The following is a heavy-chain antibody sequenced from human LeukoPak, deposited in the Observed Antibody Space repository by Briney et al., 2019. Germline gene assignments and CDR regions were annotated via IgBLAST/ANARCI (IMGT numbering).Heavy chain of an antibody. Sequence: GGSLRLSCAASEFTFSSYGMHWVRQAPGKGLEWVAVVWYDGSDKYYADSVKGRFTVSRDNSKSTLYLQMNSLRAEDTAVYYCARTTGDHFDSWGQGTLVTVSS. CDR1: EFTFSSYG. D-gene: IGHD2-21*02. J-gene: IGHJ4*02. V-gene: IGHV3-33*01. CDR2: VWYDGSDK. CDR3: ARTTGDHFDS.